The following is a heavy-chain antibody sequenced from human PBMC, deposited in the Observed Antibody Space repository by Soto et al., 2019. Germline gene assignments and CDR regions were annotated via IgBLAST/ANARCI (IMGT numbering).Heavy chain of an antibody. CDR1: GGSFSGYY. CDR3: ARGGRGRYTYVHLFFDY. V-gene: IGHV4-34*01. D-gene: IGHD5-18*01. J-gene: IGHJ4*02. Sequence: PSETLSLTCAVYGGSFSGYYWSWIRQPPGKGLEWIGEIIHSGSTNYNPSLKSRVTISVDTSNNQFSLRLNSVTAADTAVYYCARGGRGRYTYVHLFFDYWGLGTLVTVSS. CDR2: IIHSGST.